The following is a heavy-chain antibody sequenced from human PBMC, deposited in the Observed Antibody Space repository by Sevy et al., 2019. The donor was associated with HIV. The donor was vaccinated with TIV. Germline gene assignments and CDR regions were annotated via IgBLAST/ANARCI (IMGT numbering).Heavy chain of an antibody. D-gene: IGHD6-13*01. Sequence: GGSLRLSCTASGFTFSNFGMHWVRQVPGKGLEWVTFIRYDGSDKYYAASVKGRFTISRDDSKNTLYLQMDSLMAEDTAIYYCAKDLAGPGRRYFDYWGQGPLVTVSS. CDR2: IRYDGSDK. CDR1: GFTFSNFG. V-gene: IGHV3-30*02. CDR3: AKDLAGPGRRYFDY. J-gene: IGHJ4*02.